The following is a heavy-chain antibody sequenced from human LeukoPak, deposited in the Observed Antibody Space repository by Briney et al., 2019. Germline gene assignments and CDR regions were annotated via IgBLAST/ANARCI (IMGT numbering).Heavy chain of an antibody. D-gene: IGHD3-10*01. V-gene: IGHV4-4*07. Sequence: SETLSLTCTVSGGSISSYYWTWIRQSAGKGLEWIGRINTSGSTNYNPSLESRVTISVDTSKNQFSLKLSSVTAADSAVYYCARGFGNVRGVTWGQGTLVTVSS. CDR1: GGSISSYY. CDR2: INTSGST. CDR3: ARGFGNVRGVT. J-gene: IGHJ5*02.